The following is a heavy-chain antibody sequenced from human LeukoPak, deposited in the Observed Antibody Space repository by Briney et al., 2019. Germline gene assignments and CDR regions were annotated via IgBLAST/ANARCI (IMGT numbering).Heavy chain of an antibody. V-gene: IGHV4-34*01. CDR3: ARSGYYDSSGYYYSGDFDY. J-gene: IGHJ4*02. D-gene: IGHD3-22*01. CDR1: GGSFSGYY. CDR2: INHSGST. Sequence: SETLSLTCAVYGGSFSGYYWSWIRQPPGKGLEWIGEINHSGSTNYNPSLKSRVTISVDTSKNQFSLKLSSVTAADTAVYYCARSGYYDSSGYYYSGDFDYWGQGTLVTVSS.